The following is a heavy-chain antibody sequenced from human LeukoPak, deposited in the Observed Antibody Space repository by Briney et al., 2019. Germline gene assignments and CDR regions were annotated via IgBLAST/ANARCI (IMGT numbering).Heavy chain of an antibody. V-gene: IGHV3-21*01. CDR2: ISSSSSYI. D-gene: IGHD3-22*01. Sequence: GGSLRLSCAASGFTFSSYSMNWVRQAPGKGLEWVSSISSSSSYIYYADSVKGRFTISRDNAKNSLYQQMNSLRAEDTAVYYCARGPYDSSGYYFDYWGQGTLVTVSS. CDR1: GFTFSSYS. J-gene: IGHJ4*02. CDR3: ARGPYDSSGYYFDY.